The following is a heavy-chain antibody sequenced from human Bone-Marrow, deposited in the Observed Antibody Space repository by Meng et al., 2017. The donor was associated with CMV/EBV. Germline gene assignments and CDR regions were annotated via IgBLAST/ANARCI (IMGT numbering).Heavy chain of an antibody. CDR1: GFTFSSYS. Sequence: GESLKISCAASGFTFSSYSMNWVRQAPGKGLEWVSYISSSSSTIYYADSVKGRFAISRDNAKNSLYLQMNSLRAEDTAVYFCARDYNYDFWSAWDYYGMDVWGQGTTVTVSS. V-gene: IGHV3-48*04. J-gene: IGHJ6*02. CDR3: ARDYNYDFWSAWDYYGMDV. D-gene: IGHD3-3*01. CDR2: ISSSSSTI.